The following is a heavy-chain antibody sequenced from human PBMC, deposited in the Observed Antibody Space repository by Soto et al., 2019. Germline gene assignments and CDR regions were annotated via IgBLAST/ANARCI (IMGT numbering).Heavy chain of an antibody. V-gene: IGHV3-30*18. CDR1: GFTFSDYG. CDR3: AKDFFINMLVVAPLVDY. Sequence: PGGSLRLSCGGSGFTFSDYGMHWVRQAPGKGLEWVALISYDGSRKYYADSVKGRFTIARDNSKNTLYLQMNSLRAEDTAVYYCAKDFFINMLVVAPLVDYWGQGTLVNVSS. D-gene: IGHD3-22*01. J-gene: IGHJ4*02. CDR2: ISYDGSRK.